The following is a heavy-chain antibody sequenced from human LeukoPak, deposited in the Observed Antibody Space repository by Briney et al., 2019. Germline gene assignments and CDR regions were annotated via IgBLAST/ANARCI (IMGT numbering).Heavy chain of an antibody. J-gene: IGHJ4*02. CDR2: IYYSGST. Sequence: PSEAPSLPRPVSGGSLSSSSYYWGGIRQPPGEGREWIGSIYYSGSTYYNPSLKSRVTISVDTSKNQFSLKLSSVTAADTAVYYCARSIAAAGTLYYFDYWGQGTLVTVSS. D-gene: IGHD6-13*01. CDR3: ARSIAAAGTLYYFDY. CDR1: GGSLSSSSYY. V-gene: IGHV4-39*01.